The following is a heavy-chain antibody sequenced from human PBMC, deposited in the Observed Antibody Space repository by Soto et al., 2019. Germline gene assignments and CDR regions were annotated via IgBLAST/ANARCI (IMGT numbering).Heavy chain of an antibody. V-gene: IGHV1-8*01. J-gene: IGHJ4*02. D-gene: IGHD6-13*01. CDR3: ALGAGGAAADPFDY. CDR2: MNPNSGNT. CDR1: GYTFTSYD. Sequence: ASVKVSCKASGYTFTSYDINWVRQATGQGLEWMGWMNPNSGNTGYAQKFQGRVTMTRNTSISTAYMELSSLRSEDTAVYYCALGAGGAAADPFDYWGQGTLVTVSS.